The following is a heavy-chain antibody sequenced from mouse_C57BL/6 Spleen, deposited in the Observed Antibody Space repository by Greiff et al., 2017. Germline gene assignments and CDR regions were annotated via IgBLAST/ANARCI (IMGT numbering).Heavy chain of an antibody. V-gene: IGHV10-3*01. J-gene: IGHJ4*01. CDR1: GFTFNTYA. CDR3: VRGPLYYYGSTCAMDY. D-gene: IGHD1-1*01. Sequence: EVQRVESGGGLVQPKGSLKLSCAASGFTFNTYAMHWVRQAPGKGLEWVARIRSKSSNYATYYADSVKDRFTISRDDSQSMLYLQMNNLKTEDTAMYYCVRGPLYYYGSTCAMDYWGQGTSVTVSS. CDR2: IRSKSSNYAT.